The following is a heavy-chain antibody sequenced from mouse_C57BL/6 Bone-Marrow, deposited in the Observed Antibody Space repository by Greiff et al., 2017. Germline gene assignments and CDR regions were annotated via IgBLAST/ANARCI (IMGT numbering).Heavy chain of an antibody. J-gene: IGHJ1*03. Sequence: QVQLQQPGAELVMPGASVKLSCKASGYTFTSYWMHWVKQRPGQGLEWIGEIDPSASYTNYNQKFKGKSTLTVDKSSSTAYMQLSSLTSEDSAVYYCARSTGTRYFDVWGTGTTVTVSS. CDR2: IDPSASYT. CDR1: GYTFTSYW. CDR3: ARSTGTRYFDV. D-gene: IGHD4-1*01. V-gene: IGHV1-69*01.